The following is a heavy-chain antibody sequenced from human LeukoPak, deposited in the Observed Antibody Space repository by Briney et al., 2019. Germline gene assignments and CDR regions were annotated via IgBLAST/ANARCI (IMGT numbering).Heavy chain of an antibody. CDR1: GVSIASYS. CDR2: IDSYGNT. D-gene: IGHD6-13*01. J-gene: IGHJ4*02. CDR3: ARSSGWWALDY. Sequence: SETLSLTCAVSGVSIASYSCRWIRQPPGKGLEDVAAIDSYGNTYYNPSLRSRLTIAVDPSKNQCSLKVTSVTAADTAVYYCARSSGWWALDYWGQGTLAAVSS. V-gene: IGHV4-39*07.